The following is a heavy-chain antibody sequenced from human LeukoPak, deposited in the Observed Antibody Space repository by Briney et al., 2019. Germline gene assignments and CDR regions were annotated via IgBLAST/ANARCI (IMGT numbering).Heavy chain of an antibody. J-gene: IGHJ6*03. D-gene: IGHD2-15*01. CDR1: EFTFSTYW. V-gene: IGHV3-7*03. CDR2: IKQDGSEK. CDR3: AKNGDRGAYCTGGTCYPYFYYYMDV. Sequence: ESGGSLRLSCAASEFTFSTYWMSWVRQAPGKGLEWVADIKQDGSEKYYVDSVKGRFTISRQNAKNSLFLQMNSLRAEDTAIYYCAKNGDRGAYCTGGTCYPYFYYYMDVWGKGTTVTI.